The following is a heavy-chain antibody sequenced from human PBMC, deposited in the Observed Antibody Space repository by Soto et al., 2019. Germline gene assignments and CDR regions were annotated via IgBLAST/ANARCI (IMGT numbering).Heavy chain of an antibody. D-gene: IGHD6-19*01. J-gene: IGHJ4*02. Sequence: PGGSLRLSCAASGFTFSSSGMHWVRQAPGKGVEWVAVISYDASNKYYADHVKCRFTISRDNSKNPRYLQMNGLRAEDTGVYYCAKDPAVAGFVSTDYYFDYWGQGTLVT. CDR1: GFTFSSSG. CDR3: AKDPAVAGFVSTDYYFDY. V-gene: IGHV3-30*18. CDR2: ISYDASNK.